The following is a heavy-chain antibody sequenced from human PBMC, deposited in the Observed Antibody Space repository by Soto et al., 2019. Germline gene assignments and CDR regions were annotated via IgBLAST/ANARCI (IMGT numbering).Heavy chain of an antibody. CDR3: ARDLRVGALAFDI. D-gene: IGHD1-26*01. CDR1: RFTFSSYG. J-gene: IGHJ3*02. CDR2: IWYDGSNK. Sequence: GGSLRLSCAASRFTFSSYGMHWVRQAPGKGLEWVAVIWYDGSNKYYADSVKGRFTISRDNSKNTLYLQMNSLRAEDTAVYYCARDLRVGALAFDIWGQGTMVTVSS. V-gene: IGHV3-33*08.